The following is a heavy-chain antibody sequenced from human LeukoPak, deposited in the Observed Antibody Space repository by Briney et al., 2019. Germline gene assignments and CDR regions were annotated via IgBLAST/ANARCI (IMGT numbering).Heavy chain of an antibody. J-gene: IGHJ5*02. CDR1: GGSISSYY. V-gene: IGHV4-4*07. CDR2: IYTSGST. Sequence: SETLSLTCTVSGGSISSYYWSWIRQPAGKGLEWIGRIYTSGSTNYNPSLTSRVTMSVDTSKNQFSLKLSSVTAADTAVYYCAREPGDYYYDSSGYEGWFDPWGQGTLVTVSS. D-gene: IGHD3-22*01. CDR3: AREPGDYYYDSSGYEGWFDP.